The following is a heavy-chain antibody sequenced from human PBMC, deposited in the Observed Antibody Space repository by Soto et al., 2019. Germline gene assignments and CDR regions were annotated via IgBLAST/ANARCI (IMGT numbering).Heavy chain of an antibody. V-gene: IGHV1-18*01. CDR1: GYTFTSYG. D-gene: IGHD1-26*01. CDR2: XSXXNXXX. Sequence: ASVKVSCKASGYTFTSYGISLVRQAPGQGLEXMGXXSXXNXXXXXAXXXQGRVTMTEDTSTDTAYMELSSLRSEETAVYYCATVGGADYYGMDVWGQGTTVTVSS. J-gene: IGHJ6*02. CDR3: ATVGGADYYGMDV.